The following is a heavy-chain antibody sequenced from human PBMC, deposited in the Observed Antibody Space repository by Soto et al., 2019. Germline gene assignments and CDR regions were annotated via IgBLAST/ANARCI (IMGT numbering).Heavy chain of an antibody. Sequence: QLQLQESGPGLVKPSETLSLTCTVSGGSIRRRSFYWGWIRQPPGMGLEWIGSIYYGGSTDYDPSLKSRLSISANTPKNQLSLGRTSVTAADTAVYYCASRSSYWRHTTCYEAYFAYWGQGILVNVSS. V-gene: IGHV4-39*01. CDR1: GGSIRRRSFY. CDR3: ASRSSYWRHTTCYEAYFAY. J-gene: IGHJ4*02. CDR2: IYYGGST. D-gene: IGHD2-2*01.